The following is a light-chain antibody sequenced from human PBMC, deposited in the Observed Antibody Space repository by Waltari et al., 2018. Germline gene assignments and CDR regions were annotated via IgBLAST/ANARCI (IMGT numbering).Light chain of an antibody. Sequence: QSALPQPPSASGSPGQSVTISCTGTTRDVGGYTFVSWYQQHPGKVPKLMIYDVSKRPSGVPDRFSGSKSGNTASLTVSGLQAGDEADYYCSSYAGSNNVFGTGTKVTVL. CDR2: DVS. CDR3: SSYAGSNNV. CDR1: TRDVGGYTF. V-gene: IGLV2-8*01. J-gene: IGLJ1*01.